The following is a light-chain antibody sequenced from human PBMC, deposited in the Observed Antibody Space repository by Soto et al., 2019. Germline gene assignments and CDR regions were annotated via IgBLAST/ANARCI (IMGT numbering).Light chain of an antibody. V-gene: IGKV3-20*01. CDR3: QQYGSSPPT. Sequence: EIVLTQSPGTLSLSPGERATLSCRASQSVSSNYLAWYRRKPGQAPSLLIYGASTRATGIPGRFSGSGSGSDVPLTMTRLEPEDFAVYYCQQYGSSPPTFGQGTKVEFK. CDR1: QSVSSNY. CDR2: GAS. J-gene: IGKJ1*01.